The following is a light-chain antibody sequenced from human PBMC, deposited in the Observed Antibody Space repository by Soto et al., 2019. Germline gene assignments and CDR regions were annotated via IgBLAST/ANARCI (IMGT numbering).Light chain of an antibody. CDR1: QSVTTN. Sequence: EIVLTQSPATLSLSPGERATLSCRTSQSVTTNFARYQQKPGQAPRLLIYDISNRATGIPDRFSGSGSGTDFTLTISSLEPEDFAVYYCQQRATWPPLITVGPGTKLEIK. V-gene: IGKV3-11*01. CDR2: DIS. CDR3: QQRATWPPLIT. J-gene: IGKJ3*01.